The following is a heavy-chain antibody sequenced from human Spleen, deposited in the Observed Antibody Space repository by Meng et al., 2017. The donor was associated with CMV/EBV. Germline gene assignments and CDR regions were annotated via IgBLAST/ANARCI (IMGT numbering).Heavy chain of an antibody. Sequence: GGSLRLSCAASGFTFSSYSMNWVRQAPGKGLEWVSSISSSSSYIYYADSVKGRFTISRDNAKNSLYLQMNSLRAEDTAVYYCARVGVVALLGYYYGMDVWGQGTTVTVSS. V-gene: IGHV3-21*01. CDR1: GFTFSSYS. D-gene: IGHD3-10*01. J-gene: IGHJ6*02. CDR3: ARVGVVALLGYYYGMDV. CDR2: ISSSSSYI.